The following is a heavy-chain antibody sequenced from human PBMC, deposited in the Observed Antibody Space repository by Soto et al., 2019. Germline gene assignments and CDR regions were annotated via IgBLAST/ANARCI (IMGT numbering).Heavy chain of an antibody. V-gene: IGHV1-18*01. CDR2: ISAYNGNT. CDR1: GYTFTSYD. Sequence: GASVKVSCKASGYTFTSYDINWVRQATGQGLEWMGWISAYNGNTNYAQKLQGRVTMTTDTSTSTAYMELRSLRSDDTAVYYCARVTYYYDSSGYYHDDYWGQGTLVTVSS. CDR3: ARVTYYYDSSGYYHDDY. D-gene: IGHD3-22*01. J-gene: IGHJ4*02.